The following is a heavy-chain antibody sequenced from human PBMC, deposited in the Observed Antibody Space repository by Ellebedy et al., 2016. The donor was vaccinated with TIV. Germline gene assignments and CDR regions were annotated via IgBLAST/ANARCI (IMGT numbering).Heavy chain of an antibody. Sequence: SETLSLTCTVSGGSISSYYWSWIRQPPGKGLEWIGYIYYSGSTNYNPSLRSRVSVSIDKSKNQFSLKLSSVTAADTAVYYCARDLSMRRITMVRGVIGYWGQGTLVTVSS. J-gene: IGHJ4*02. V-gene: IGHV4-59*01. CDR3: ARDLSMRRITMVRGVIGY. CDR2: IYYSGST. CDR1: GGSISSYY. D-gene: IGHD3-10*01.